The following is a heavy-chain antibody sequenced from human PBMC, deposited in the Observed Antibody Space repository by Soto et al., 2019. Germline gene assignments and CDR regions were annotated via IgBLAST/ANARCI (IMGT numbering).Heavy chain of an antibody. CDR1: GYTFTSYG. D-gene: IGHD3-3*01. CDR3: ARDEVNYDFWSGHREFDY. J-gene: IGHJ4*02. Sequence: QVQLVQSGAEVKKPGASVKVSCKASGYTFTSYGISWLRQAPGQGLEWMGWISAYKGNTNYAQKLQGRVTMTTDTSTSTAYMELRSLRSDDTAVYYCARDEVNYDFWSGHREFDYWGQGTLVTVSS. V-gene: IGHV1-18*01. CDR2: ISAYKGNT.